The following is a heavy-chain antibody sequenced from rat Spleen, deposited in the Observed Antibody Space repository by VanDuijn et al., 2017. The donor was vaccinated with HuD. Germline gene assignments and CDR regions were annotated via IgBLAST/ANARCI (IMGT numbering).Heavy chain of an antibody. Sequence: EVELVESGGGLVQPGRSLKLSCVASGFTFNGYWMTWIRQAPGKGLEWVASITSTGNTPYYLGSVKGRFTISRDNGKSTLYLQMNSLRSEDTATYHCTRGGNYPLDYWGQGVMVTVSS. D-gene: IGHD1-4*01. CDR1: GFTFNGYW. CDR2: ITSTGNTP. V-gene: IGHV5-31*01. CDR3: TRGGNYPLDY. J-gene: IGHJ2*01.